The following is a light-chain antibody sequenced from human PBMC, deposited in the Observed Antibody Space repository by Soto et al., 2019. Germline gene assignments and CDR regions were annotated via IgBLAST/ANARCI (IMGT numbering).Light chain of an antibody. J-gene: IGKJ5*01. V-gene: IGKV3-15*01. CDR1: QSVTSS. Sequence: EIVLTQSPGTLSLSPGERATLSCTASQSVTSSCLAWYQRKPGQAPRLLIHTASTRATGIPARFSGSGSGTEFTLTISSLQSEDFAVYYCQQYNNWPLFGQGTRLEIK. CDR2: TAS. CDR3: QQYNNWPL.